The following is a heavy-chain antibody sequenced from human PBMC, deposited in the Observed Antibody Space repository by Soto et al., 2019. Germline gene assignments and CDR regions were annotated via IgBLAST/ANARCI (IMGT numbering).Heavy chain of an antibody. CDR2: ITWNGGNT. CDR3: ARETLSYGSALDV. V-gene: IGHV3-43*01. J-gene: IGHJ6*02. CDR1: GFRFDDYN. Sequence: HPGGSLRLSCAASGFRFDDYNMHWVRQAPGKGLEWVSLITWNGGNTYYADSVKGRFTISRDGTTKSVSLQMTSLKREDTGLYYCARETLSYGSALDVWGQGTTVTVSS. D-gene: IGHD3-16*01.